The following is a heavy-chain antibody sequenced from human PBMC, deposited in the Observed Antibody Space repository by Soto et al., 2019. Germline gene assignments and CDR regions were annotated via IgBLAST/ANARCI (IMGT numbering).Heavy chain of an antibody. J-gene: IGHJ4*02. V-gene: IGHV4-4*07. CDR3: VRGSRYYEY. CDR1: GGSITNYY. CDR2: IYSSGST. Sequence: HVQLQGSGPGLVNPSETLSLTCTVSGGSITNYYWSWIRQSAGKGLEWIGRIYSSGSTNCNPSLKSRVTMSVDTSKNQFSLKLSSVTAADTAVYYCVRGSRYYEYWGQGTLVTVSS.